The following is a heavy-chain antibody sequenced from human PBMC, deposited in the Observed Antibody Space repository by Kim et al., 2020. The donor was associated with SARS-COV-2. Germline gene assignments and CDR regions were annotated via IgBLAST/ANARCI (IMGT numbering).Heavy chain of an antibody. CDR2: WYY. CDR3: ARGSNSAFDS. D-gene: IGHD3-10*01. Sequence: WYYKYAASVNGRITINSDTSKNQVSLQLDSVTPEDAAVYYCARGSNSAFDSWGQGTLVTVSS. J-gene: IGHJ4*02. V-gene: IGHV6-1*01.